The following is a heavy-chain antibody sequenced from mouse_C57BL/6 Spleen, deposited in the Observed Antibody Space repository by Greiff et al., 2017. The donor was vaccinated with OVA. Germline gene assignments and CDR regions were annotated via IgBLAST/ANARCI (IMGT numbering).Heavy chain of an antibody. V-gene: IGHV5-9-1*02. J-gene: IGHJ1*03. Sequence: DVMLVESGEGLVKPGGSLKLSCAASGFTFSSYAMSWVRQTPEKRLEWVAYISSGGDYIYYADTVKGRFTISRDNARNTLYLQMSSLKSEDTAMYYCTRDQSRGWYFDVWGTGTTVTVSS. CDR1: GFTFSSYA. CDR2: ISSGGDYI. CDR3: TRDQSRGWYFDV. D-gene: IGHD1-1*01.